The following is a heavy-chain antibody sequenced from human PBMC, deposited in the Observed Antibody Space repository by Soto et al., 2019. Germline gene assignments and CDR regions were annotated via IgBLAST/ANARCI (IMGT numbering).Heavy chain of an antibody. CDR2: IIPIFGTA. Sequence: QVQLVQSGAEVKKPGSSVKVSCKASGGTFSSYAISWVRQAPGQGLEWMGGIIPIFGTANYAQKFQGRVTIPADESTSTAYMELSSLRSEDTAVYYCARVMRDCSGGSCYPLSFYYFDYWGQGTLVTVSS. CDR1: GGTFSSYA. J-gene: IGHJ4*02. D-gene: IGHD2-15*01. V-gene: IGHV1-69*12. CDR3: ARVMRDCSGGSCYPLSFYYFDY.